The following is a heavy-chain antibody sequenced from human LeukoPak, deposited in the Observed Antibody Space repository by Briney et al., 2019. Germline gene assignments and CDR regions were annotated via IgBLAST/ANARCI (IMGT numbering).Heavy chain of an antibody. Sequence: LSLTCTVSGGSISSSSYYWGWIRQPPGKGLEWVSHISSSGSTIYYADSVKGRFTISRDNAKNSLCLQMNSLRVEDTAVYYCARDLADYYDSSGYYWEDYWGQGTLVTVSS. CDR1: GGSISSSSYY. CDR2: ISSSGSTI. V-gene: IGHV3-11*04. CDR3: ARDLADYYDSSGYYWEDY. D-gene: IGHD3-22*01. J-gene: IGHJ4*02.